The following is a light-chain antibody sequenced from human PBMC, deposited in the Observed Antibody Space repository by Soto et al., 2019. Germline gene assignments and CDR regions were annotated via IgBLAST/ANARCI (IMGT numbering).Light chain of an antibody. CDR1: QSISSW. CDR3: QQLNTYPLT. V-gene: IGKV1-5*03. Sequence: DIQMTQSPSTLSASVGDRVTITCRASQSISSWLAWYQQKPGKAPRLLIYKASTLEIGVPSRFSGSGSGTEFTLTISSLQPEDFATYCCQQLNTYPLTFGGGTKVDIK. CDR2: KAS. J-gene: IGKJ4*01.